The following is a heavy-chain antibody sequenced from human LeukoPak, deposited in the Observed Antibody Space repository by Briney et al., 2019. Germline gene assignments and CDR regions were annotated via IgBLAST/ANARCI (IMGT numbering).Heavy chain of an antibody. CDR2: ISAHNGNT. CDR1: GYTFTSYG. CDR3: ARVGDYVWGSYRGNWFDP. V-gene: IGHV1-18*01. Sequence: ASVKVSCKASGYTFTSYGISWVRQAPGQGLEWMGWISAHNGNTNYAQKLQGRVTMTTDTSTSTAYMELRSLRSDDTAVYYCARVGDYVWGSYRGNWFDPWGQGTLVTVSS. D-gene: IGHD3-16*02. J-gene: IGHJ5*02.